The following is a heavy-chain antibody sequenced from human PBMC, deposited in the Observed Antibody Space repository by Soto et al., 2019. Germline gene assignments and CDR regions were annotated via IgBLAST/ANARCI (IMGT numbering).Heavy chain of an antibody. Sequence: QVRLVQSGAEVRRPGASVKVSCKAPGDTFTSYYLNWVRQAPGQGLEWMGVINPHGGSTKYAQKFQGRVTMTIDTSRSTVYMELRSLRSDDTAIYYCARSSGGNFGIIIAGSNWFDPWGQGTLVTVSS. J-gene: IGHJ5*02. CDR3: ARSSGGNFGIIIAGSNWFDP. CDR2: INPHGGST. D-gene: IGHD3-3*01. CDR1: GDTFTSYY. V-gene: IGHV1-46*01.